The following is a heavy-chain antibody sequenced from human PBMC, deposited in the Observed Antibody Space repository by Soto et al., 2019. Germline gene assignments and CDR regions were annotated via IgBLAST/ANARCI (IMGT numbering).Heavy chain of an antibody. CDR3: AGPTSYFEY. V-gene: IGHV4-31*03. J-gene: IGHJ4*02. Sequence: QVQLQESGPGLLKPTRTLSLTCTVSGDSVYSRPHSWTWIRQLPDRSLEYIGYIFYSGTTYYNPSLKDRVTISLDTSKNQFYLSLTSVTAADTAVYYCAGPTSYFEYWGQGTLVNVSS. CDR1: GDSVYSRPHS. CDR2: IFYSGTT.